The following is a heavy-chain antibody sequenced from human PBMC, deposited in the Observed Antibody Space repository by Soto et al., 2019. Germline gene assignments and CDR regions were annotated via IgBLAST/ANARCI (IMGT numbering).Heavy chain of an antibody. J-gene: IGHJ4*02. CDR3: IRHGPNWYWY. V-gene: IGHV3-73*01. CDR2: IRSKGNNYAT. Sequence: LRLSCAASLFTFSGVTMHWVRQASGKGLEWVGRIRSKGNNYATAYAASVTGRFIVSRDDTKNTAYLQMDSLNTDDTAVYYCIRHGPNWYWYWGRGTLVTVS. CDR1: LFTFSGVT. D-gene: IGHD2-8*02.